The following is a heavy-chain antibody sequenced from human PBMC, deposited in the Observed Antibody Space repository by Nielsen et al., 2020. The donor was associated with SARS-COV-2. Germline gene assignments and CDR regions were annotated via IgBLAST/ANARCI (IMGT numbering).Heavy chain of an antibody. J-gene: IGHJ4*02. Sequence: GESLKISCAASGFTFSSYAMSWVRQAPGKGLEWVSAISGSGGSTYYADSVKGRFTISRDNSKNTLYLQMNSLRAEDTAVHYCAKRGIRTSDPFDYWGQGTLVTVSS. CDR3: AKRGIRTSDPFDY. D-gene: IGHD5-18*01. V-gene: IGHV3-23*01. CDR2: ISGSGGST. CDR1: GFTFSSYA.